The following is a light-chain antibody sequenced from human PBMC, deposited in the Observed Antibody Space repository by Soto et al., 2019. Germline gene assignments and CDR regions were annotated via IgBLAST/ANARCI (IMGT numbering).Light chain of an antibody. V-gene: IGKV3-15*01. J-gene: IGKJ2*01. CDR1: QHIYSN. Sequence: EIVMTQSPPTLPVTLAASATLSCRASQHIYSNLAWYQQKPGQAPRLLLYDASTRATGSPARCSGSGSETEFTLTISSLQSEDFAVYYCQQYNNWPPYTFGQGNKLEIK. CDR2: DAS. CDR3: QQYNNWPPYT.